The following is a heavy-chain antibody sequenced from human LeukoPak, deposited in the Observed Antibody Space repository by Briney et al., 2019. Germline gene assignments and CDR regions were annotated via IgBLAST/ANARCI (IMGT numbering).Heavy chain of an antibody. V-gene: IGHV5-51*01. CDR3: ARLVGYDSSGYYPDYFDY. D-gene: IGHD3-22*01. CDR2: IYPGDSDT. J-gene: IGHJ4*02. Sequence: GESLKISCKGSGYSFTSYWIGWVRQMPGKGLEWMGIIYPGDSDTRYSPSFQGQVTISADKSISTAYLQWSSLKASDTTMYYCARLVGYDSSGYYPDYFDYWGQGTLVTVSS. CDR1: GYSFTSYW.